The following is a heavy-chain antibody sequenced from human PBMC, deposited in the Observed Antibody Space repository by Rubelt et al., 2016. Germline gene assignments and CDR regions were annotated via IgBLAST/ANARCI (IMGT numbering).Heavy chain of an antibody. CDR3: ARDRYGDRHHDY. V-gene: IGHV1-18*04. J-gene: IGHJ4*02. CDR1: GYTFPSYY. CDR2: ISAYNGNT. D-gene: IGHD4-17*01. Sequence: QVQLVQSGAEVKKPGASVKVSCKASGYTFPSYYMHWVRQAPGQGLEWMGWISAYNGNTNYAQKREGRVTMNTDRSTSIAYMERRSLRSDDTAVYYGARDRYGDRHHDYWGQGTLVTVAA.